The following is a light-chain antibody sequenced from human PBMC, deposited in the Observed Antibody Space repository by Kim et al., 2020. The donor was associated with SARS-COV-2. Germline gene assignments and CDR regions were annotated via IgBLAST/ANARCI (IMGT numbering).Light chain of an antibody. CDR1: QEIRND. Sequence: APVGDRDSLSGAGSQEIRNDVGWYQKKQGRAPKRLIYGAPSLQSGVPSRFSGSGAGTEFTLKISSVQHEDFATHFCLKHSTYSITSGQGTRLEIK. J-gene: IGKJ5*01. CDR2: GAP. CDR3: LKHSTYSIT. V-gene: IGKV1-17*01.